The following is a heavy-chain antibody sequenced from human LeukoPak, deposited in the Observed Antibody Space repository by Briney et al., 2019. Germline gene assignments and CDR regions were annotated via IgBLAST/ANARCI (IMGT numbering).Heavy chain of an antibody. D-gene: IGHD3-22*01. CDR3: AKGLHYYDSSGQYYYYYYMDV. V-gene: IGHV3-33*06. J-gene: IGHJ6*03. CDR1: GFTFSSYG. Sequence: PGRCLRLARSASGFTFSSYGLDCVSQAPSDWRGWGAAIWFDGSNKYNADSVKGRFTISRDNSKNTLYMQMNRLRAEDTAVYYCAKGLHYYDSSGQYYYYYYMDVWGKGSTVTVSS. CDR2: IWFDGSNK.